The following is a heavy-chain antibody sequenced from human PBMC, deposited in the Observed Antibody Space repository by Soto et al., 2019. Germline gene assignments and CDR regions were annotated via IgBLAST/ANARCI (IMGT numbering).Heavy chain of an antibody. J-gene: IGHJ6*02. CDR1: GGTFSSYA. D-gene: IGHD3-3*01. V-gene: IGHV1-69*06. Sequence: QVRLVQSGAEVKKPGSSVKVSCEASGGTFSSYAVTWVRQAPGQGLEWMGGIIPIVTTPNYAQKFQGRLTISADKSTSTSYKELSSLRSEDTGVYYCARVGYNFWSRYNYYGMDVWGQGTTVIVSS. CDR3: ARVGYNFWSRYNYYGMDV. CDR2: IIPIVTTP.